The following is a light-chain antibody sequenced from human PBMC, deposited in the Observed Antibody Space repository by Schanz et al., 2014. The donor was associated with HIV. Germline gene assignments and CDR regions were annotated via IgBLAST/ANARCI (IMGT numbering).Light chain of an antibody. CDR3: QYFGNSGGT. V-gene: IGKV3-20*01. Sequence: EIVLTQSPATLSLSPGERATLSCRASQSLGGSQLAWYQHKPGQAPRLVIYATSTRAAGIPDRFSGTGSGTDFTLTISRLEPEDFAVYFCQYFGNSGGTFGGGTKVEIK. CDR1: QSLGGSQ. CDR2: ATS. J-gene: IGKJ4*01.